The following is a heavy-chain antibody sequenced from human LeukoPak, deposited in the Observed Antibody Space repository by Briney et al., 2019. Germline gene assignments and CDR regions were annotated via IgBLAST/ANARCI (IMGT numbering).Heavy chain of an antibody. J-gene: IGHJ6*03. V-gene: IGHV1-46*01. CDR3: ARDRGGSVWDYHYYMDV. CDR2: IIPSDGFT. Sequence: ASVKVSCKASGYTFSSYYVHWVRQAPGQGLEWMGMIIPSDGFTSYAQKFQGRVTITADKSTSTAYMELSSLRSEDTAVYYCARDRGGSVWDYHYYMDVWGKGTTVTVSS. CDR1: GYTFSSYY. D-gene: IGHD3-10*01.